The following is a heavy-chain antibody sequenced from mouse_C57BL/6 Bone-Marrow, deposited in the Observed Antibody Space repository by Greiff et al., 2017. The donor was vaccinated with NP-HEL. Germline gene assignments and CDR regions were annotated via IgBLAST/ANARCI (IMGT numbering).Heavy chain of an antibody. V-gene: IGHV1-85*01. CDR2: IYPRDGST. CDR3: ARRDGSSYVWFAY. D-gene: IGHD1-1*01. J-gene: IGHJ3*01. Sequence: VQLQQSGPELVKPGASVKLSCKASGYTFTSYDINWVKQRPGQGLEWIGWIYPRDGSTKYNEKFKGKATLTVDTSSSTAYMELHSLTSEDSAVYFCARRDGSSYVWFAYWGQGTLVTVSA. CDR1: GYTFTSYD.